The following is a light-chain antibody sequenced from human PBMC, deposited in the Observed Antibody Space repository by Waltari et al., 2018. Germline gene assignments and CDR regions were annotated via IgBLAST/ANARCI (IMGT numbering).Light chain of an antibody. V-gene: IGLV3-25*03. CDR3: QSGDSTSTHVV. CDR2: KDT. CDR1: ALPKQY. J-gene: IGLJ2*01. Sequence: SYELTQPPSVSVSPGQTARITCSGDALPKQYAFWYQPKPGQAPELVTYKDTERPSGIPDRFSGSRSGTTVTLTISGVQAEDEADYYCQSGDSTSTHVVFGGGTKLTVL.